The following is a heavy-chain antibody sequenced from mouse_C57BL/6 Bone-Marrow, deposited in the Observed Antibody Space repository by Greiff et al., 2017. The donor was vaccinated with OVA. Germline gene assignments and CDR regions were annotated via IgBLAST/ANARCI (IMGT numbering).Heavy chain of an antibody. Sequence: VKVVESGAELARPGASVKLSCKASGYTFTSYGISWVKQRTGQGLEWIGEIYPRSGNTYYNEKFKGKATLTADKSSSTAYMELRSLTSEDSAVYFCARHYDYPYYYAMDYWGQGTSVTVSS. CDR2: IYPRSGNT. J-gene: IGHJ4*01. CDR3: ARHYDYPYYYAMDY. V-gene: IGHV1-81*01. D-gene: IGHD2-4*01. CDR1: GYTFTSYG.